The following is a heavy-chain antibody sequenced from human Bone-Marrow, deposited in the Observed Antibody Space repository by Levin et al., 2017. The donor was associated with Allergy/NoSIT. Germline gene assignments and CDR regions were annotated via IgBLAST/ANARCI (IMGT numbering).Heavy chain of an antibody. Sequence: KISCKASGGSFSTHPISWVRQAPGQGLEWIGGIIPVLKTSKYSHKFRGRVTISADEGTITAFLELNSLKSDDTAVYYCARLVSGGNDPFDYWGQGTQVTVSS. D-gene: IGHD5-12*01. J-gene: IGHJ4*02. CDR1: GGSFSTHP. CDR2: IIPVLKTS. V-gene: IGHV1-69*01. CDR3: ARLVSGGNDPFDY.